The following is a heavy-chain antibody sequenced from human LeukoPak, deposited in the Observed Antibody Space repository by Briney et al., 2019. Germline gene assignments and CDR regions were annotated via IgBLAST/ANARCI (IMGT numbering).Heavy chain of an antibody. V-gene: IGHV1-69*05. CDR3: ARDTLAGAVAFDY. Sequence: SVKVSCKASGGTFSSYAISWVRQAPGQGLEWMGRIIPIFGTANYAQKFQGRVTITTDESTSTAYMELSSLRSEDTAVYYCARDTLAGAVAFDYWGQGTLVTVSS. CDR1: GGTFSSYA. D-gene: IGHD6-19*01. CDR2: IIPIFGTA. J-gene: IGHJ4*02.